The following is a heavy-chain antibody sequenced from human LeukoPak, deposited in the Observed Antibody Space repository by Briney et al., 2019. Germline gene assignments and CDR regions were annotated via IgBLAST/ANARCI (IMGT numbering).Heavy chain of an antibody. D-gene: IGHD6-13*01. V-gene: IGHV3-9*03. CDR3: AKEGSSTWGFDS. Sequence: GGSLRLSCAASGFTVSSNYMSWVRQAPGKGLEWVSTISWNSGSIGYAESVKGRFTISRDNAKNSLYLQMNSLRAEDMALYYCAKEGSSTWGFDSWGQGTLVTVSS. J-gene: IGHJ4*02. CDR1: GFTVSSNY. CDR2: ISWNSGSI.